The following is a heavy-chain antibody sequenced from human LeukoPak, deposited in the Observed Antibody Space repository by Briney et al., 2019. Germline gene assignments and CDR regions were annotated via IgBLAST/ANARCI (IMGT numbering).Heavy chain of an antibody. Sequence: GGSLRLSCAASGFTFSSFWMSWVRQAPGKGLEWVANIKQDGSEKFYVDSVKGRFTISRDNAKNSLYLQMNSLRAEDTAVYYCASEFGGVTKDYWGQGTLVTVSS. CDR2: IKQDGSEK. CDR3: ASEFGGVTKDY. V-gene: IGHV3-7*01. J-gene: IGHJ4*02. CDR1: GFTFSSFW. D-gene: IGHD4-17*01.